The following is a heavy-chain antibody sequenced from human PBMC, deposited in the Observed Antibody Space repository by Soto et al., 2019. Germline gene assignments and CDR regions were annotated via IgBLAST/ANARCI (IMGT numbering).Heavy chain of an antibody. D-gene: IGHD3-22*01. CDR1: GYTFTGYY. J-gene: IGHJ4*02. CDR3: ARSYYYASSMDY. CDR2: INPNSGGT. Sequence: ASVKVSCKASGYTFTGYYMHWVRQAPGQGLEWMGWINPNSGGTNYAQKFQGWVTMTRDTSISTAYMELSRLRSDDTAVYYCARSYYYASSMDYWGQGTLVTVSS. V-gene: IGHV1-2*04.